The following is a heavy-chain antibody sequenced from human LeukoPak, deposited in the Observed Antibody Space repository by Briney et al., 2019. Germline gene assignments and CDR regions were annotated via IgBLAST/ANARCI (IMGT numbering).Heavy chain of an antibody. J-gene: IGHJ2*01. D-gene: IGHD5-24*01. CDR2: IYYSGST. V-gene: IGHV4-59*01. Sequence: SETLSLTCSVSGGSISSYYWMWIRQPPGKLLEWIGYIYYSGSTKYNPSLKSRVTISVDRSKNQFSLKLNSVTAADTAVYYCARYWGVQLWPHWYFDLWGRGSLVTVSS. CDR1: GGSISSYY. CDR3: ARYWGVQLWPHWYFDL.